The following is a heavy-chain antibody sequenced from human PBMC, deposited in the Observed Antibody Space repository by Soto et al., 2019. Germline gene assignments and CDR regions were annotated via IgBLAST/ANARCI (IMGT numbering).Heavy chain of an antibody. D-gene: IGHD6-19*01. CDR1: GGSIISSNW. Sequence: PSETLSLTCAVSGGSIISSNWWSFVRQPPGKGLEWIGEIYHSGSTNYNPSPKSRVTISVDKSKNQFSLKLSSVTAADTAVYYCARAPAVAGMVYYYGMDVWGQGTTVTVSS. CDR2: IYHSGST. CDR3: ARAPAVAGMVYYYGMDV. J-gene: IGHJ6*01. V-gene: IGHV4-4*02.